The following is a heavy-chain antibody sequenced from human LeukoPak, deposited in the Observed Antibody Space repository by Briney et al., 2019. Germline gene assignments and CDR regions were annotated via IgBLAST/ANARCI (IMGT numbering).Heavy chain of an antibody. D-gene: IGHD2-2*01. V-gene: IGHV4-4*09. CDR2: IYTSGTT. J-gene: IGHJ6*03. Sequence: SETLSLTCTVSGGSISSYYWSWIRQPPGKGLEWIGYIYTSGTTNYNPSLKSRVTISVDTSKNQFSLKLSSVTAADTAVYYCAGLSDCSSTSCYPQVYYYYMDVWGKGTTVTVSS. CDR3: AGLSDCSSTSCYPQVYYYYMDV. CDR1: GGSISSYY.